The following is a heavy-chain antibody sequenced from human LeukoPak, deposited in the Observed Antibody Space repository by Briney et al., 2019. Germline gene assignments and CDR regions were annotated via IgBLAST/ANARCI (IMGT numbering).Heavy chain of an antibody. D-gene: IGHD6-19*01. CDR1: GFTFSSYS. J-gene: IGHJ6*02. CDR2: ISSSSSYI. CDR3: ASPRDSSGYGMDV. Sequence: GRSLRLSCAASGFTFSSYSMNWVRQAPGKGLEWVSSISSSSSYIYYADSVKGRFTISRDNAKNSLYLQMNSLRAEDTAVYYCASPRDSSGYGMDVWGQGTTVTVSS. V-gene: IGHV3-21*01.